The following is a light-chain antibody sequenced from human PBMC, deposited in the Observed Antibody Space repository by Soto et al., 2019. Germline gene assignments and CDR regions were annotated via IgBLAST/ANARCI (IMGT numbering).Light chain of an antibody. J-gene: IGKJ1*01. CDR2: DAS. CDR1: QSVSSN. Sequence: EIVMTQSPATLSVSPGERATLSCRASQSVSSNLAWYQQKPGQAPRLLIYDASNRATGIPARFSGSGSGTDFTLTISSLEPEDFAVYYCQQYGSSSRTFGQGTKVDIK. CDR3: QQYGSSSRT. V-gene: IGKV3D-15*02.